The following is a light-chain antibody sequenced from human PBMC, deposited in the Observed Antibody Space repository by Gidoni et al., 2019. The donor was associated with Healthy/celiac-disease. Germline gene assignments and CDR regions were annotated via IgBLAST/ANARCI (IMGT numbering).Light chain of an antibody. J-gene: IGKJ2*01. CDR2: AAS. CDR3: QQSYSTLYT. Sequence: DTQITQSPSSLSASVGDRVTITCRASQSISSYLNWYQQKPGKAPKLLIYAASSLQSGVPSRFSGSGSRTDFTLTISSLQAEDFATYYCQQSYSTLYTFGQGTKLEIK. CDR1: QSISSY. V-gene: IGKV1-39*01.